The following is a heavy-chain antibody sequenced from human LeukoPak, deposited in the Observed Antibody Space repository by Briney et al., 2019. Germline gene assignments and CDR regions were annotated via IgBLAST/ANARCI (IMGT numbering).Heavy chain of an antibody. CDR1: GGSISSFY. D-gene: IGHD2-15*01. J-gene: IGHJ6*03. CDR3: AREDCSGGSCYYYYYYYMDV. Sequence: SETLSLTCTVSGGSISSFYWSWIRQPAGKGLEWIGRIYTSGSTNHNPSLKSRVTMSIDTSKNQFSLKLSSVTAADTAVYYCAREDCSGGSCYYYYYYYMDVWGKGTTVTVSS. V-gene: IGHV4-4*07. CDR2: IYTSGST.